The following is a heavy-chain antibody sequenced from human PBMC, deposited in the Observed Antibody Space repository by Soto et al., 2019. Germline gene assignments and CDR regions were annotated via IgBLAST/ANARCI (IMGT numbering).Heavy chain of an antibody. CDR2: IIPIFGTA. J-gene: IGHJ6*02. CDR1: GGTFSSYA. V-gene: IGHV1-69*13. CDR3: ARATYYDFCSGYPYYYYGMDV. D-gene: IGHD3-3*01. Sequence: SVKVSCKASGGTFSSYAISWVRQAPGQGLEWMGGIIPIFGTANYAQTFQGRVTITADASTSTAYMELSSLGSEDTAVYYCARATYYDFCSGYPYYYYGMDVWGQGTTVTVSS.